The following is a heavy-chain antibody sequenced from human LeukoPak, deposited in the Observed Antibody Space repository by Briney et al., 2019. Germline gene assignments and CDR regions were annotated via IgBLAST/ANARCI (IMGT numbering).Heavy chain of an antibody. CDR3: ARIQVGIAAAGTFDY. CDR1: GGSISNYY. V-gene: IGHV4-59*01. CDR2: IYYTGST. D-gene: IGHD6-13*01. J-gene: IGHJ4*02. Sequence: SETLSLTYTVSGGSISNYYWSWIRQPPGKGLEWIRYIYYTGSTNYNPSLKSRVTISVGTSKNQFSLKLSSVTAADTAVYYCARIQVGIAAAGTFDYWGQGTLVTVSS.